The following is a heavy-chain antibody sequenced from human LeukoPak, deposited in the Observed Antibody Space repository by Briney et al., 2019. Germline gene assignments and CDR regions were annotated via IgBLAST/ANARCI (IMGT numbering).Heavy chain of an antibody. J-gene: IGHJ4*02. D-gene: IGHD2-2*01. Sequence: RGSLRLSCAASGFTFSSYEMNWVRQAPGKGLEWVSYIGVSGSTMYYAESVKGRFTISRDNAKNSLYLQMNSLRAEDTAVYYCARERYCSSTSCPHGDLDYWGQGTLVSVSS. CDR3: ARERYCSSTSCPHGDLDY. CDR1: GFTFSSYE. CDR2: IGVSGSTM. V-gene: IGHV3-48*03.